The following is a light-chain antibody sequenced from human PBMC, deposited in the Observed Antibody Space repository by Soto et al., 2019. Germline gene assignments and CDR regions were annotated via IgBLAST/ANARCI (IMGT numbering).Light chain of an antibody. J-gene: IGKJ1*01. CDR3: LQYNGYYRT. CDR1: QTISGW. V-gene: IGKV1-5*01. CDR2: DAS. Sequence: DVQMTQTTSSLSASLGDTVTITCRASQTISGWLAWYQQRPGKAPNLLIFDASTLESGVPSRFSGSGSGTTFTLTISSLQSDDFATYYCLQYNGYYRTFGQGTKVDVK.